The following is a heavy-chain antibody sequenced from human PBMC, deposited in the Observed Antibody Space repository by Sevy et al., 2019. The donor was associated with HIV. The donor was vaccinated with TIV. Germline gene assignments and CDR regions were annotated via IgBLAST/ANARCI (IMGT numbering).Heavy chain of an antibody. Sequence: SETLSLTCAVYGGSFSGYYWSWIRQPPGKGLEWSGEINHSGSTNYNPSLKSRVTISVDTSKNQFSLKLSSVTAADTAVYYCARGRRNSSGWYAYWGQGTLVTVSS. D-gene: IGHD6-19*01. J-gene: IGHJ4*02. CDR1: GGSFSGYY. CDR3: ARGRRNSSGWYAY. V-gene: IGHV4-34*01. CDR2: INHSGST.